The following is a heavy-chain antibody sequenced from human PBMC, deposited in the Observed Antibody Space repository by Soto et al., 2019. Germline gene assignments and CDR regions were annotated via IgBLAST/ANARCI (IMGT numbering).Heavy chain of an antibody. CDR2: IYYSGST. CDR1: GGSIISGDYY. CDR3: AKLYGLAAFDI. V-gene: IGHV4-61*08. Sequence: PSETLSLTCTVSGGSIISGDYYWILIRQPPGKGLEWIGYIYYSGSTNYNPSLKSRVTISVDTSKNQFSLKLSSVTAADTAVYYCAKLYGLAAFDIWGHGTMLTVSS. D-gene: IGHD3-16*02. J-gene: IGHJ3*02.